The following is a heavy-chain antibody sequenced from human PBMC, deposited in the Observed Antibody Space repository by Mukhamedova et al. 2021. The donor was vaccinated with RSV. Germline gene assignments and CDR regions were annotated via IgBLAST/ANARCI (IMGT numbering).Heavy chain of an antibody. CDR2: IYYSGST. CDR3: ARLTVSYYYYYMDV. Sequence: GLEWIGYIYYSGSTNYNPSLKSRVTISVDTSKNQFSLKLSSVTAADTAVYYCARLTVSYYYYYMDVWGKGTTVTVSS. D-gene: IGHD4-11*01. V-gene: IGHV4-59*08. J-gene: IGHJ6*03.